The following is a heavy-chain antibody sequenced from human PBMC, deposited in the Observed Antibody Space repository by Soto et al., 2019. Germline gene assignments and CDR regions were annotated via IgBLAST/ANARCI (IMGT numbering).Heavy chain of an antibody. J-gene: IGHJ6*02. D-gene: IGHD2-15*01. V-gene: IGHV3-74*01. CDR1: GFTFSSYW. CDR3: AREKCRGGSCYAYYYYGMDV. CDR2: INSDGSST. Sequence: GGSLRLSCAASGFTFSSYWMHWVRQAPGKGLVWVSRINSDGSSTSYADSVKGRFTISRDNAKNTLYLQMNSLRAEDTAVYYCAREKCRGGSCYAYYYYGMDVWGQGNTVTVS.